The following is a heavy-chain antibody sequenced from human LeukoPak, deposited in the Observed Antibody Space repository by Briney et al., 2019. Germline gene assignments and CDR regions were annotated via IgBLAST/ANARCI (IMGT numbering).Heavy chain of an antibody. D-gene: IGHD5-18*01. CDR2: VDSSGNT. CDR1: VVSMNGYY. V-gene: IGHV4-4*07. J-gene: IGHJ6*03. CDR3: ARDRGSEYIYADNPAVPYMDV. Sequence: SETLSLTCSVSVVSMNGYYWSWLRQSAGNRLEWIGHVDSSGNTNYNPSLESRVTMSVDTSKKQFSLKLSSVTAADTAVYYCARDRGSEYIYADNPAVPYMDVWGKGTTVTVSS.